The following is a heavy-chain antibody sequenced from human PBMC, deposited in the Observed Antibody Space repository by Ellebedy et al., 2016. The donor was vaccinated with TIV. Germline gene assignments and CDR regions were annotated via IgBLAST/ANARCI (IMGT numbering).Heavy chain of an antibody. J-gene: IGHJ4*02. Sequence: SETLSLTCSVSGDSISGGGYSWSWIRQPPGRGLEWTGNIFDSGTTHYKSSLKSRVTMSLDKSKNQFSLNLTSVTAADTAVYYCAREDTRAYFYWGRGTLVTVSA. CDR2: IFDSGTT. CDR3: AREDTRAYFY. CDR1: GDSISGGGYS. D-gene: IGHD3-22*01. V-gene: IGHV4-30-2*01.